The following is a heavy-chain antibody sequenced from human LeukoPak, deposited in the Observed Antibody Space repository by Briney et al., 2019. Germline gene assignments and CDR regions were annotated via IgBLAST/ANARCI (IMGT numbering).Heavy chain of an antibody. J-gene: IGHJ5*01. CDR1: GFTFSSYE. CDR3: AGGQGWQFDF. D-gene: IGHD2-15*01. V-gene: IGHV3-48*03. CDR2: ISNSGNTI. Sequence: GGSLTLSCAASGFTFSSYEMNWVRQAPGKGLEWVSYISNSGNTIFYADSVKGRFTISRDNGKNSLYLQMNSLRDEDTAVYYCAGGQGWQFDFWGQGTLVTVSS.